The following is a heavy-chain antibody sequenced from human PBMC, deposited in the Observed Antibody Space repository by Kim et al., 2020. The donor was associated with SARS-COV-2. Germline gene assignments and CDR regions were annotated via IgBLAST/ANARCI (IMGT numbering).Heavy chain of an antibody. CDR1: GGSISSSSYY. J-gene: IGHJ4*02. CDR3: ARHRAPGIFDY. Sequence: SETLSLTCTVSGGSISSSSYYWGWIRQPPGKGLEWIGSIYYSGSTYYNPSLKSRVTISVDTSKNQFSLKLSSVTAADTAVYYCARHRAPGIFDYWGQGTLVTVSS. CDR2: IYYSGST. V-gene: IGHV4-39*01.